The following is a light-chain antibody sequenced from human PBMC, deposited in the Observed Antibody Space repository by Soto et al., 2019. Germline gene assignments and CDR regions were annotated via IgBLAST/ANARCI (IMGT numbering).Light chain of an antibody. CDR2: DVS. V-gene: IGLV2-14*03. CDR1: SSDVGGYNC. Sequence: QSALTQPASVSGPPGQSITISCTGTSSDVGGYNCVSWFQQHPGKAPKLIIYDVSDRPSGVSNPFSGSKSGNTASLTISGLQPDDEADYYCSSYTISNTRVFGGGTKLTVL. CDR3: SSYTISNTRV. J-gene: IGLJ3*02.